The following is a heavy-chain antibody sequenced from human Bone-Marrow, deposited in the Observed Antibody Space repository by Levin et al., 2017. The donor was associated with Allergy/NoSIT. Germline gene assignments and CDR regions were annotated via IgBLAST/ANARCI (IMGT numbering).Heavy chain of an antibody. CDR3: AKEDGAFDI. V-gene: IGHV3-30*18. Sequence: GGSLRLSCAASGFTLSSYGMHWVRQAPGKGLEWVSVILDDGSNKYYADSVKGRFTISRDNSKNTLYLQMNSLRAEDTAVYYCAKEDGAFDIWGQGTMVTVSS. CDR1: GFTLSSYG. CDR2: ILDDGSNK. J-gene: IGHJ3*02. D-gene: IGHD5-24*01.